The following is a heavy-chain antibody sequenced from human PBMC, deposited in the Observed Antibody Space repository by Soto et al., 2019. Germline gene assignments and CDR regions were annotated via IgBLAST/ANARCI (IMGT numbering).Heavy chain of an antibody. CDR1: GFTFINCA. J-gene: IGHJ4*02. CDR2: ISGTGRST. D-gene: IGHD6-19*01. CDR3: AKGNTSGWYFFDY. V-gene: IGHV3-23*01. Sequence: EVQLWESGGGLVQPGGSLRLSCEASGFTFINCAMSWVRQAPGKGLEWVSGISGTGRSTFYADSVEGRFTISRDNSKNTVYLQRNSLRAEDTAVYYCAKGNTSGWYFFDYWGQGTLVTVSS.